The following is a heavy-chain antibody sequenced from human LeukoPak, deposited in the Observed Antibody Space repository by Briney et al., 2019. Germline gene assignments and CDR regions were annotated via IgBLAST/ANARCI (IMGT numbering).Heavy chain of an antibody. CDR1: GYTFTSYG. CDR2: ISAYNGNT. CDR3: ARDYSTTYDFWSGYYHYYFDY. J-gene: IGHJ4*02. V-gene: IGHV1-18*01. Sequence: ASVKVSCKASGYTFTSYGISWVRQAPGQGLEWMGWISAYNGNTNCAQKLQGRVTMTTDTSTSTAYMELRSLRSDDTAVYYCARDYSTTYDFWSGYYHYYFDYWGQGTLVTVSS. D-gene: IGHD3-3*01.